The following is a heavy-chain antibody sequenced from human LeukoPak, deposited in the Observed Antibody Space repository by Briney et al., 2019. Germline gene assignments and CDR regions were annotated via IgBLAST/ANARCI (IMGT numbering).Heavy chain of an antibody. CDR1: GYTFTNYG. J-gene: IGHJ5*02. Sequence: WASVKVFCKASGYTFTNYGISWVRQAPGQGLEWMGWISIYNGNTDYAQKLRGRVTMTTDTSTSTAYMELRSLRSDDTAVYYCARITYDFWSGYYMPDDPWGQGTLVTVSS. V-gene: IGHV1-18*01. CDR3: ARITYDFWSGYYMPDDP. D-gene: IGHD3-3*01. CDR2: ISIYNGNT.